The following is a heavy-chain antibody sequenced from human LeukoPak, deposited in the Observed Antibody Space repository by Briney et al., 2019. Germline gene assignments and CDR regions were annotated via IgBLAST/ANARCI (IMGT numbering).Heavy chain of an antibody. Sequence: GSSVKVSCKASGGTFSSYAVSWVRQAPGQGLEWMGGIIPIFGTANYAQKFQGRVTITADESTSTAYMELSSLRSEDTAVYYCASGRYSSSADLYFDYWGQGTLVTVSS. CDR2: IIPIFGTA. CDR3: ASGRYSSSADLYFDY. D-gene: IGHD6-6*01. CDR1: GGTFSSYA. V-gene: IGHV1-69*01. J-gene: IGHJ4*02.